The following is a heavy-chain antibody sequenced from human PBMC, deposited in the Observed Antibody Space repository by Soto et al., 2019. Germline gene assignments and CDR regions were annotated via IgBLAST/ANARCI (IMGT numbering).Heavy chain of an antibody. V-gene: IGHV1-3*01. D-gene: IGHD6-19*01. CDR2: INAGNGNT. CDR3: ARAVAVPADFDY. Sequence: ASVKVSFKASGYTFTSYAMHWVRQAPGQRLEWMGWINAGNGNTKYSQKFQGRVTITRDTSASTAYMELSSLRSEDTAVYYCARAVAVPADFDYWGQGTLVTVSS. CDR1: GYTFTSYA. J-gene: IGHJ4*02.